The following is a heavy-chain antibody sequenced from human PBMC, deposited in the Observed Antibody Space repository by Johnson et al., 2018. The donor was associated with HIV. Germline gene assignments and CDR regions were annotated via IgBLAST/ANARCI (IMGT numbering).Heavy chain of an antibody. V-gene: IGHV3-30*03. Sequence: QEQLLESGGGLVQPGRSLRLSCAASAFSFSSYGVHWVRQAPGKGLEWVAVTSYDGSKKHYSDSVKGRFTVSRDNSKNTLYLQMNNLRPEDTALYYCARAPSVGADDAFDIWGQGTMVTVSS. CDR1: AFSFSSYG. CDR2: TSYDGSKK. D-gene: IGHD1-26*01. CDR3: ARAPSVGADDAFDI. J-gene: IGHJ3*02.